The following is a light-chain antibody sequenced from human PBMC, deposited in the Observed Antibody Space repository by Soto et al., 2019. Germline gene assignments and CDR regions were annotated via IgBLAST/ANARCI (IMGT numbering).Light chain of an antibody. CDR3: QQGSTNPIT. CDR1: QSISSY. CDR2: AAS. J-gene: IGKJ5*01. Sequence: DIQMTQFPSSLSASVGDRVTITCRASQSISSYLNWYQQKPGKAPKLLIYAASSLQSGVPSRFSGSGSGTDFTLTISSLQTEDFATYYCQQGSTNPITFGLGTRLEIK. V-gene: IGKV1-39*01.